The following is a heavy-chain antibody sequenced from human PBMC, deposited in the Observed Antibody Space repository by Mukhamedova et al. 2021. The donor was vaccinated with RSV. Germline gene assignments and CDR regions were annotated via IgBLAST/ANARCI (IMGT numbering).Heavy chain of an antibody. CDR2: INTNTGNP. V-gene: IGHV7-4-1*02. CDR3: ARDPYNTRPYARGNWFDP. Sequence: VRQAPGQGLEWMGWINTNTGNPTYAQGFTGRFVFSLDTSVSTAYLQISSLKAEDTAVYYCARDPYNTRPYARGNWFDPWGQGTLV. D-gene: IGHD1-1*01. J-gene: IGHJ5*02.